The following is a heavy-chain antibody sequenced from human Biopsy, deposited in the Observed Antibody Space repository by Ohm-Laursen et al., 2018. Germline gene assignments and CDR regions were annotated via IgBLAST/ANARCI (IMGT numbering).Heavy chain of an antibody. CDR1: GFTFSSYA. D-gene: IGHD5-18*01. J-gene: IGHJ4*02. Sequence: SLRLSCAASGFTFSSYAMNWVRQAPGKGLEWVSAITVSADTTYYADSVRGRFTVSRDNSQNTLYLQMNSLRAEDTAIYYCARNVRGYNYGLLEYWGQGVMVTVSS. CDR3: ARNVRGYNYGLLEY. CDR2: ITVSADTT. V-gene: IGHV3-23*01.